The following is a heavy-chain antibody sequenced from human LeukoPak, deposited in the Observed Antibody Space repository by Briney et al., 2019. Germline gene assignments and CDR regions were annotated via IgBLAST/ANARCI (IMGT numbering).Heavy chain of an antibody. D-gene: IGHD3-10*01. CDR2: VHYSGST. CDR1: GGSIISSDYC. Sequence: PSETLSLTCTVSGGSIISSDYCRGWIRQPPGKGLEWIGSVHYSGSTYYNPSLKSRVTISVDTSKNQFSLNLNSVTAADTAVYYCASYYASGSSRFDYWGQGTLVTVSS. J-gene: IGHJ4*02. V-gene: IGHV4-39*01. CDR3: ASYYASGSSRFDY.